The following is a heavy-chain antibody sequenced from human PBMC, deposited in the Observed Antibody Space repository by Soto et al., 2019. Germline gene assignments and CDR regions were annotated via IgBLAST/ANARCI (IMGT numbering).Heavy chain of an antibody. CDR1: GFTFGDYP. D-gene: IGHD1-1*01. CDR2: IRSKAYGGTT. Sequence: GGSLRLSCTASGFTFGDYPMSWFRQAPGKGLEWVGFIRSKAYGGTTEYAASVKGRFTISRDDSKSIAYLQMNRLKTAAPALYSCAPTGIRTSFDYWGQGTLVTVSS. J-gene: IGHJ4*02. V-gene: IGHV3-49*03. CDR3: APTGIRTSFDY.